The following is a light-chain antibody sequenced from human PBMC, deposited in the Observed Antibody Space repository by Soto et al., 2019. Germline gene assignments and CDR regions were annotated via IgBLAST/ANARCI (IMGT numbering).Light chain of an antibody. V-gene: IGKV1-6*01. CDR2: AAS. Sequence: AIQMTQSPSSLSASVGDTFTITCRASQGIRNDLGWYQQKPGKVPKLLIYAASSLQSGVPSRFSGSGSGTDFALTISSLQPEDFATYYCLQDHNYPFTFGQGTKVDIK. CDR3: LQDHNYPFT. J-gene: IGKJ1*01. CDR1: QGIRND.